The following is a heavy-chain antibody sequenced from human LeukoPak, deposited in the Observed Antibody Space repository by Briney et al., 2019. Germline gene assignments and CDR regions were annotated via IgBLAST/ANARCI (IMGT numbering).Heavy chain of an antibody. CDR2: ISGDGGST. Sequence: GGSLRLSCAASGFTFDDYAMHWVRQAPGKGLEWVSLISGDGGSTYYADSVKGRFTISRDNSKNSLYLQMNSLRDEDSAVYYCARDQGIFDYWGQGTLVTASS. CDR1: GFTFDDYA. V-gene: IGHV3-43*02. J-gene: IGHJ4*02. CDR3: ARDQGIFDY.